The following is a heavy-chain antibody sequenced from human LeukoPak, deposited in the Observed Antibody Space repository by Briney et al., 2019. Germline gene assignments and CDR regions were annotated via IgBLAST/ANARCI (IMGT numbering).Heavy chain of an antibody. D-gene: IGHD5-18*01. CDR2: INHSGST. J-gene: IGHJ4*02. V-gene: IGHV4-39*07. Sequence: SQTLSLTCTVSGDSISSGSYYWGWIRQPPGKGLEWNGEINHSGSTNYNPSLKSRVTISVDTPKNQFSLKLSSVTAADTAVYYCASLRIQLWSPGYDYRGQGTLVTVSS. CDR3: ASLRIQLWSPGYDY. CDR1: GDSISSGSYY.